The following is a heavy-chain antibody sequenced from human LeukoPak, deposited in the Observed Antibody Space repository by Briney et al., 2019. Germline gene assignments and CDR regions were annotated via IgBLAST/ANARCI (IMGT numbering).Heavy chain of an antibody. V-gene: IGHV4-39*01. CDR1: GGSISSSSYY. Sequence: SETLSLTCTVSGGSISSSSYYWGWIRQPPGKGLEWIGSFYYSGSTYYKPPLESRVTISVDTSKNQYSLKLSSVTAADTAVYYCARPLIAAAGTGAFDIWGQGTMVTVSS. J-gene: IGHJ3*02. CDR2: FYYSGST. CDR3: ARPLIAAAGTGAFDI. D-gene: IGHD6-13*01.